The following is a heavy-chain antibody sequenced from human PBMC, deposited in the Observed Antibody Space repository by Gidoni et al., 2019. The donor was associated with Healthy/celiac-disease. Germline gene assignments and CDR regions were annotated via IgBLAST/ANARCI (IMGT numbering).Heavy chain of an antibody. CDR1: GFTSSSYS. J-gene: IGHJ5*02. D-gene: IGHD1-26*01. CDR2: ISSSSSYI. CDR3: ARVRWELQTNWFDP. Sequence: EVQLVASGGGLVKPGGSLRLSCAASGFTSSSYSMNWVRQAPGKGREWVSSISSSSSYIYYADSVKGRFTISRDNAKNSLYLQMNSLRAEDTAVYYCARVRWELQTNWFDPWGQGTLVTVSS. V-gene: IGHV3-21*01.